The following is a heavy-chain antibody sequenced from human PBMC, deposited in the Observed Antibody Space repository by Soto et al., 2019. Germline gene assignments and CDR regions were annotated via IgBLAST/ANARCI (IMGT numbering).Heavy chain of an antibody. V-gene: IGHV3-21*01. CDR2: ISSSSSYI. CDR1: GFTFSSYS. Sequence: GALRLSCAASGFTFSSYSMNWARQAPGKGLEWVSSISSSSSYIYYADSVKGRFTISRDNAKNSLYLQMNSLRAEDTAVYYCARDPDWNYVHYYYGMDVWGQGTTVTVSS. CDR3: ARDPDWNYVHYYYGMDV. J-gene: IGHJ6*02. D-gene: IGHD1-7*01.